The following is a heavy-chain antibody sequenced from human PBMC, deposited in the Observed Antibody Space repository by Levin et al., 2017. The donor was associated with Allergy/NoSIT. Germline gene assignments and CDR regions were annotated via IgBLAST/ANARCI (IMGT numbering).Heavy chain of an antibody. CDR3: ARDQGSSGWYGWIDS. CDR2: LYYSGST. J-gene: IGHJ5*01. V-gene: IGHV4-59*01. Sequence: LSQTLSLTCTVSGDSISSNHWNWLRQPPGKELEWIGCLYYSGSTKYNPSLKSRVTISVDATKNQFSLKLSSVTAADTAVYYCARDQGSSGWYGWIDSWGQGTLVTVSS. D-gene: IGHD6-19*01. CDR1: GDSISSNH.